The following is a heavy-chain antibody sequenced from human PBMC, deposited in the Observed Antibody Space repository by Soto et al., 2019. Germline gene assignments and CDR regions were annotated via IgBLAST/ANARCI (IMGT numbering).Heavy chain of an antibody. D-gene: IGHD5-12*01. J-gene: IGHJ5*02. CDR3: ARGKRGYSGYDNRTDWCHP. CDR2: IKLMARN. Sequence: QVQLQQWGAGLLKPSETLSLSCAVYGGSFSSNYWSWIRQPPGKGLEWIGQIKLMARNNHSPSLKSRVTMSVDTSENQFYRTLSSVTAANPALYYCARGKRGYSGYDNRTDWCHPWGPGTLVTVSS. V-gene: IGHV4-34*01. CDR1: GGSFSSNY.